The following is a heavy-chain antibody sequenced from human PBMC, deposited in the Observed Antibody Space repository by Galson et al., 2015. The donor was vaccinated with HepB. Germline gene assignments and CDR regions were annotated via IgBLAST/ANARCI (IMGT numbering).Heavy chain of an antibody. CDR3: AREAPGYCSGGSCYGHAFDI. J-gene: IGHJ3*02. CDR1: GYTFTSYG. V-gene: IGHV1-18*04. Sequence: SVKVSCKASGYTFTSYGISWVRQAPGQGLEWMGWISAYNGNTNYAQKLQGRVTMTTDTSTSAVYMELRSLRSDDTAVYYCAREAPGYCSGGSCYGHAFDIWGQGTMVTVSS. D-gene: IGHD2-15*01. CDR2: ISAYNGNT.